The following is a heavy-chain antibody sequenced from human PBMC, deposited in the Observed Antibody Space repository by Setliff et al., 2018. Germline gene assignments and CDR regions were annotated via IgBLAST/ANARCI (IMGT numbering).Heavy chain of an antibody. D-gene: IGHD3-9*01. CDR3: ATGFLRYDILTGYYQRPHYFEY. J-gene: IGHJ4*02. CDR2: FDPEDGER. Sequence: ASVKVSCKTSGYSFTNYGINWVRQAPGKGLEWMGGFDPEDGERIYAQHFQGRLAMTKDTSTDTAYMELSSLRSEDTAVYYCATGFLRYDILTGYYQRPHYFEYWGQGTLVTVSS. CDR1: GYSFTNYG. V-gene: IGHV1-24*01.